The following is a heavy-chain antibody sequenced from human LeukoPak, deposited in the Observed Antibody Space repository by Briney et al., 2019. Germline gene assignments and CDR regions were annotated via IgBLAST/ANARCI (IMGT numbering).Heavy chain of an antibody. J-gene: IGHJ4*02. CDR1: GYTFTIYY. Sequence: ASVKVSCKASGYTFTIYYIHWVRQVPGQGLEWMGIINPSGARTIYAQKFQGRVTMTRDTSTSTVYMELSRLRSEDPAVYYCARGQDTAMAYVRGSFDYWGQGPLVTVSS. CDR2: INPSGART. D-gene: IGHD5-18*01. CDR3: ARGQDTAMAYVRGSFDY. V-gene: IGHV1-46*01.